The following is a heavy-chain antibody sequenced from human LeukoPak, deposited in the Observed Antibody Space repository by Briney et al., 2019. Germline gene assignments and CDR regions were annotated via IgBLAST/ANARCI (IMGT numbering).Heavy chain of an antibody. CDR1: GDSISNTNYY. CDR3: ARDLWGSSSIWFDP. V-gene: IGHV4-39*07. D-gene: IGHD3-16*01. CDR2: IYHSGST. J-gene: IGHJ5*02. Sequence: PSETLSLTCTVSGDSISNTNYYWGWIRQPPGKGLEWIGSIYHSGSTYYNPSLKSRVTISVDTSKNQFSLKLSSVTAADTAVYYCARDLWGSSSIWFDPWGQGTLVTVSS.